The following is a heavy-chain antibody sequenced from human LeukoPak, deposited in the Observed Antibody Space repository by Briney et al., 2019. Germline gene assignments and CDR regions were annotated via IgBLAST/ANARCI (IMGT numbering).Heavy chain of an antibody. Sequence: GSLRLSCAASGFTFSSYSMNWVRQAPGKGLEWVSYISSSSSTIYYADSVKGRFTISRDNAKNSLYLQMNSLRAEDTAVYYCARGDDSSGYYWDWGQGTLVTVSS. J-gene: IGHJ4*02. CDR1: GFTFSSYS. V-gene: IGHV3-48*04. D-gene: IGHD3-22*01. CDR2: ISSSSSTI. CDR3: ARGDDSSGYYWD.